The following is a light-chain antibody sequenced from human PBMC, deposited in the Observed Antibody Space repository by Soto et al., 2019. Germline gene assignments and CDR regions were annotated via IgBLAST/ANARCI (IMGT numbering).Light chain of an antibody. J-gene: IGLJ3*02. Sequence: QSVLTQPPSVSGAPGQGVTISCNGSSSNIGAGYDVHWYQQLPGTAPKLLIYGNFNRPSGVPDRFSGSKSGTSASLAITGLQADDESDYYCQSYDSSLSGWVFGGGTKLTVL. CDR1: SSNIGAGYD. CDR2: GNF. V-gene: IGLV1-40*01. CDR3: QSYDSSLSGWV.